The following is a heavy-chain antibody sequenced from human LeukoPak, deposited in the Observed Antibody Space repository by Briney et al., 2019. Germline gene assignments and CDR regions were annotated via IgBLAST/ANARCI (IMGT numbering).Heavy chain of an antibody. D-gene: IGHD2-15*01. J-gene: IGHJ5*02. CDR2: NNGDGSTT. CDR3: ARDPRNVGLAP. Sequence: PGGSVRLSCVASGFSLSGYCMYWVRQAPGKGLMYISRNNGDGSTTNYADVVKGRFTMSRDNVKNTLYLQMNSLRVEDTAVYYCARDPRNVGLAPWGQGTLVTVSS. V-gene: IGHV3-74*01. CDR1: GFSLSGYC.